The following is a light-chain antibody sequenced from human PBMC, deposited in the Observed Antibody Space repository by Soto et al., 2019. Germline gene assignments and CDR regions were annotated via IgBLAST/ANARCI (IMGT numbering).Light chain of an antibody. V-gene: IGKV1-9*01. CDR1: QGISNY. CDR3: QPLNTYPAYT. Sequence: QLTQSPSILSASVGDRVTITCRASQGISNYLAWYQQKPGKAPNLLISGASTLQSGVPPRFSGSGSATEFILTISSLQPEAFATYYCQPLNTYPAYTFGQGTKLDI. J-gene: IGKJ2*01. CDR2: GAS.